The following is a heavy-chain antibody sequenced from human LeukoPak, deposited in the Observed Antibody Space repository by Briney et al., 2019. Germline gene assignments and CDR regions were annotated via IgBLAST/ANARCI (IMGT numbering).Heavy chain of an antibody. CDR3: ARGVEPLAANTLAY. D-gene: IGHD1-14*01. CDR2: LYSDGNT. Sequence: PGGSLRLSCAASGFTVITNDMTWVRQAPGKGLEWDSVLYSDGNTKYADSVQGRLTSSRDNFKNTLYLEMNSLSHDDTAVYYCARGVEPLAANTLAYWGEGTLVTVSS. V-gene: IGHV3-53*01. J-gene: IGHJ4*02. CDR1: GFTVITND.